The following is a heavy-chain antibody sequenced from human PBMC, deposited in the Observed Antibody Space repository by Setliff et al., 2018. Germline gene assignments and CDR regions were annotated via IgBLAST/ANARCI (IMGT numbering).Heavy chain of an antibody. CDR1: GFSFSTYW. V-gene: IGHV3-7*01. D-gene: IGHD3-16*01. CDR2: IKEHGSEK. CDR3: ARDGGEY. J-gene: IGHJ4*02. Sequence: HPGGSLRLSCVASGFSFSTYWMTWVRQAPGKGLEWVANIKEHGSEKNYVDSVKGRFTISRDNAKNSLYLQMNSLRAEDTAVYYCARDGGEYWGQGTLVTVSS.